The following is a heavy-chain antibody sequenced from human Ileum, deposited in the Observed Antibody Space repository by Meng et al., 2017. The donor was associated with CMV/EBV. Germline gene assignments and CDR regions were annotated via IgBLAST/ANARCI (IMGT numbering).Heavy chain of an antibody. J-gene: IGHJ4*02. CDR3: ARTGRFGSYYFDY. CDR1: GGSISSYY. CDR2: VYSTGST. D-gene: IGHD3-10*01. Sequence: QVQLQESEPGLVKPSETLSLTCSVSGGSISSYYWSWIRQSPGQGLEWIGYVYSTGSTNYSPSLRSRVTISVDTSRNQFSLRLSSVTAADTAVYYCARTGRFGSYYFDYWGQGTLVTVSS. V-gene: IGHV4-59*01.